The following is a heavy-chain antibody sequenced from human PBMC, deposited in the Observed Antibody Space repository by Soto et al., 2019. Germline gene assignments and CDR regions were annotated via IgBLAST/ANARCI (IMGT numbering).Heavy chain of an antibody. D-gene: IGHD3-22*01. J-gene: IGHJ6*02. Sequence: PGGSLRLSCAASGFTFSSYGMHWVRQAPGKGLEWVAVIWYDGSNKYYADSVKGRFTISRDNSKNTLCLQMNSLRAEDTAVYYCARDYYDSSGYYYKDYYYGMDVWGQGTTVPVS. CDR3: ARDYYDSSGYYYKDYYYGMDV. CDR1: GFTFSSYG. CDR2: IWYDGSNK. V-gene: IGHV3-33*01.